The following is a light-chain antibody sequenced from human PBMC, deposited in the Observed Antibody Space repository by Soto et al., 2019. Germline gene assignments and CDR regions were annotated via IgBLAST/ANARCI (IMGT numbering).Light chain of an antibody. V-gene: IGKV1-39*01. CDR2: AAS. CDR3: QQSYSTPIT. Sequence: DFQMTQSPSSLSASVGDRVTITCRASQSPSSYLNWYQQKPGKAPKLLIYAASSLQSGVPSRFSGSGSGTDFTLAISSLQPDDCATYDCQQSYSTPITFAQGTRLESK. J-gene: IGKJ5*01. CDR1: QSPSSY.